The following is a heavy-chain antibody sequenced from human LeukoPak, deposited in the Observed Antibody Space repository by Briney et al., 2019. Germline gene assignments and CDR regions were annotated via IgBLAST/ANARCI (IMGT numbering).Heavy chain of an antibody. V-gene: IGHV4-38-2*02. CDR3: ARVVIAYWYLDL. CDR1: GYSISSGYY. CDR2: IYHSGST. J-gene: IGHJ2*01. D-gene: IGHD2-21*01. Sequence: PSETLSLTCTVSGYSISSGYYWGWIRQPPGKGLEWIGSIYHSGSTYYNPSLKSRVTISVDTSKNQFSLKLSSVTAADTAVYYCARVVIAYWYLDLWGRGTLVTVSS.